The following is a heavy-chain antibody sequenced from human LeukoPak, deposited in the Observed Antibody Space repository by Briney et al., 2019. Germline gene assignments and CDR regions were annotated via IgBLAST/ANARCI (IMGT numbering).Heavy chain of an antibody. D-gene: IGHD6-19*01. CDR3: SRGSGWLSVY. J-gene: IGHJ4*02. Sequence: GGSLRLSCTASGFTLGDYLMSWLPQAPGKGREGMGFISGGTTEYAASVKGRFTISRDDSTSIAYLQMNSLTTEDTAVYYCSRGSGWLSVYWGQGTLVTVSS. CDR2: ISGGTT. V-gene: IGHV3-49*03. CDR1: GFTLGDYL.